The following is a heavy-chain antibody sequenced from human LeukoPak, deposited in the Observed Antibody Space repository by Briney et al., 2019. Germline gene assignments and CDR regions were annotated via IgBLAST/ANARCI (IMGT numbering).Heavy chain of an antibody. Sequence: ASVKVSCKAAGYTFTSYGISWVRQAPGQGLEWMGWISAYNGNTNYAQKLQGRLTMTTDTSTSTAYMELRRLRSDDTAVYYCARCRRDYDFWSGYLTFDYWGQGTLVSVSS. D-gene: IGHD3-3*01. CDR3: ARCRRDYDFWSGYLTFDY. CDR2: ISAYNGNT. J-gene: IGHJ4*02. V-gene: IGHV1-18*01. CDR1: GYTFTSYG.